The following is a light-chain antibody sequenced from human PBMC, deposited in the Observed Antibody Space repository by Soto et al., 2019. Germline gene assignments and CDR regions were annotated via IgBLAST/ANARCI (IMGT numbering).Light chain of an antibody. CDR1: QSVSSSY. Sequence: EIVLTQSPGTLSLSPGERAPLSCRASQSVSSSYLAWYQQKPGQAPRLLIYGASSRATGIPDRFSGSGCGTDLTLTISRLEPEDFAVYYGQQYDSSPVTFGPGTKVDIK. CDR2: GAS. V-gene: IGKV3-20*01. CDR3: QQYDSSPVT. J-gene: IGKJ3*01.